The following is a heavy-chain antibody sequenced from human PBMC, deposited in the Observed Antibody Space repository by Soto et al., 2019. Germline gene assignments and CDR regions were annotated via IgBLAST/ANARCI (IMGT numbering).Heavy chain of an antibody. Sequence: ASVKVSCKASGGTFNNYPITWVRQAPGEGLEWMGGSIPIFGTANYAQKFQGRVTISVDESTSTAYMELSSLRSEDTAVYYCARGRGYSGDDHYYYFDMDVWGQGTTVTVS. D-gene: IGHD5-12*01. CDR2: SIPIFGTA. CDR1: GGTFNNYP. CDR3: ARGRGYSGDDHYYYFDMDV. J-gene: IGHJ6*02. V-gene: IGHV1-69*13.